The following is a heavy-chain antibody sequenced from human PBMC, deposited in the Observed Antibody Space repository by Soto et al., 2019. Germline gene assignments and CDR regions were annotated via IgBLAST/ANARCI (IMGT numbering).Heavy chain of an antibody. Sequence: QVQLVQSGAEVKKPGSSVKVSCKASGGTFSSYAISWVRQAPGQGLEWMGGIIHIFGTANYAQKFQGRVTITADESTSTAYMELSSLRAEYTAVYYCARDQDDYVWGSYRPGRYAFDIWGQGTMVTVSS. CDR1: GGTFSSYA. V-gene: IGHV1-69*01. J-gene: IGHJ3*02. CDR3: ARDQDDYVWGSYRPGRYAFDI. CDR2: IIHIFGTA. D-gene: IGHD3-16*02.